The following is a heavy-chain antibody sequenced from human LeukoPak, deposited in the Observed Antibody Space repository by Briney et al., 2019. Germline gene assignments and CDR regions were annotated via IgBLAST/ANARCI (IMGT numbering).Heavy chain of an antibody. J-gene: IGHJ4*02. Sequence: SVKVSCKASGGTFNNFAISWIRQAPGRGLEWMGGITPIFGTADYAQKFQDRVTITADKSTSTVYMELSSLKSEDTAVYYCARGEGSLPRYYFDYWGQGTLVTVSS. CDR2: ITPIFGTA. CDR3: ARGEGSLPRYYFDY. D-gene: IGHD1-26*01. V-gene: IGHV1-69*06. CDR1: GGTFNNFA.